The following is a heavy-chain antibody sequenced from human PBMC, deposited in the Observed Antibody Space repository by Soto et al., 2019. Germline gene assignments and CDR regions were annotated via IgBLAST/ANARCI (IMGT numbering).Heavy chain of an antibody. CDR3: ARRYYYGSGSYYTQYYYGMDV. V-gene: IGHV4-30-4*01. D-gene: IGHD3-10*01. J-gene: IGHJ6*02. Sequence: TLSLTCTVSGDSVSSVGFHWAWLRRPPGKGLEWIGYINHGGSTNYNPSLESRITISVDTSKNQYSLKLSSVTAADTAVYYCARRYYYGSGSYYTQYYYGMDVWGQGTTVTVS. CDR1: GDSVSSVGFH. CDR2: INHGGST.